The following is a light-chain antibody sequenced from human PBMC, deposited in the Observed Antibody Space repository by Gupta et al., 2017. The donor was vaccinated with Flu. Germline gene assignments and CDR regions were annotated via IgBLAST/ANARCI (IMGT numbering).Light chain of an antibody. V-gene: IGLV2-8*01. CDR2: KVN. CDR3: SSYAGSNNYV. Sequence: QSALTHPRSASGSPGRSVTIPCTGTSSDVGGYNHVSWYQRHPAKARKLMIYKVNKRTSGVPARFSGSKSGNTACLTVSGRKAGDEADYYFSSYAGSNNYVFGTGTKVTVL. J-gene: IGLJ1*01. CDR1: SSDVGGYNH.